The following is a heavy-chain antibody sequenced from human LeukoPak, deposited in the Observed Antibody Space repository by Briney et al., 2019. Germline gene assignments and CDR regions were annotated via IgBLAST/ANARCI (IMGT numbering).Heavy chain of an antibody. D-gene: IGHD6-19*01. V-gene: IGHV4-59*01. CDR2: ISYSGGT. CDR1: GGSISRYY. J-gene: IGHJ4*02. Sequence: KPSETLSLTCTVSGGSISRYYWSWIRQPPGKGLEWIGYISYSGGTNYNPSHKSRVTISVDTSKNQHSLKLSSVTAADTAVYYCARDLDNSGWYVFDYWGQENLVTVSS. CDR3: ARDLDNSGWYVFDY.